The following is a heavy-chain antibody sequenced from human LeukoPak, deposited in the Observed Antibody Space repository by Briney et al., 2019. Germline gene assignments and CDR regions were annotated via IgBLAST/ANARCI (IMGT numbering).Heavy chain of an antibody. V-gene: IGHV4-39*07. CDR2: IYYSGST. CDR3: ARVFDSGSQAYFYYMDV. J-gene: IGHJ6*03. D-gene: IGHD3-10*01. Sequence: SETLSLTCTVSGGSISNSSSYWGWIRQPPGKGLEWIGSIYYSGSTNYNPSLKSRVTMSVDTSKNQFSLKVSSVTAADTAVYYCARVFDSGSQAYFYYMDVWGKGTTVTISS. CDR1: GGSISNSSSY.